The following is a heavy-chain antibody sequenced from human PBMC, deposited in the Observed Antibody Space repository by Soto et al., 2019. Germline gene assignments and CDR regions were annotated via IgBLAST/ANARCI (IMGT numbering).Heavy chain of an antibody. CDR3: ARADGMDV. CDR2: INPSGGST. J-gene: IGHJ6*02. D-gene: IGHD6-19*01. V-gene: IGHV1-46*01. Sequence: QVQLVQSGAEVKKPGASVKVSCKASGYTFINNYIHWVRQAPGQGLEWMGMINPSGGSTTHAQKFQGRVTMTRDTSASTVYMELSSLRSEDTAVYYCARADGMDVWGQGTTVTVSS. CDR1: GYTFINNY.